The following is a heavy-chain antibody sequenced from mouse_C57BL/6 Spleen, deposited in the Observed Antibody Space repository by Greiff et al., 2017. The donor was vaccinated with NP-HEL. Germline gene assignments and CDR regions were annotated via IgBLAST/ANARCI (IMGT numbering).Heavy chain of an antibody. J-gene: IGHJ2*01. V-gene: IGHV3-6*01. D-gene: IGHD1-1*02. Sequence: VQLQQSGPGLVKPSQSLSLTCSVTGYSITSGYYWNWIRQFPGNKLEWMGYISYDGSTNYNPSLKNRFSITRDTSKNQIFLKLNSVTTEDTATYYCAREVGLYFDYWGQGTTLTVSS. CDR3: AREVGLYFDY. CDR2: ISYDGST. CDR1: GYSITSGYY.